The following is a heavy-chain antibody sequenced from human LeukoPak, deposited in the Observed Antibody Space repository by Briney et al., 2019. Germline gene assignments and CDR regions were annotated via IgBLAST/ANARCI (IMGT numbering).Heavy chain of an antibody. CDR2: INHSGST. D-gene: IGHD3-22*01. Sequence: SETLSLTCAVYGGSFSGYYWSWIRQPPGKGLEWIGEINHSGSTNYNPSLKSRVTISVDTSKNQFSLKLSSVTAADTAVYYCVRLSPQYYYDSSGTRGNSGEDYWGQGTLVTVSS. CDR1: GGSFSGYY. CDR3: VRLSPQYYYDSSGTRGNSGEDY. V-gene: IGHV4-34*01. J-gene: IGHJ4*02.